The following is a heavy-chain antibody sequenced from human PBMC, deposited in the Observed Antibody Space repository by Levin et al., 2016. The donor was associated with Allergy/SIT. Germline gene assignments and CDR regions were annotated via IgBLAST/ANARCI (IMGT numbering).Heavy chain of an antibody. J-gene: IGHJ4*02. CDR3: ARDESYGSYFDH. CDR2: INSDGTPT. CDR1: GFIFGHYW. Sequence: GESLKISCAASGFIFGHYWMHWVRQAPGKGLVWVSRINSDGTPTDYADSVRGRFTISRDNAKNMMYLQMSGLRTEDTAVYFCARDESYGSYFDHWGQGTVVSVSS. D-gene: IGHD3-16*01. V-gene: IGHV3-74*01.